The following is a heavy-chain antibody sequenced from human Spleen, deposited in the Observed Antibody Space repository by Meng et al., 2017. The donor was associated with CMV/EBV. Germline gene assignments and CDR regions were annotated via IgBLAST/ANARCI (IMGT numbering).Heavy chain of an antibody. CDR1: RITFSSDG. D-gene: IGHD3-10*01. CDR3: AKGGGVDP. J-gene: IGHJ5*02. CDR2: IRYDGSNK. Sequence: SCAASRITFSSDGMHWVRQHQGKGMEWVEFIRYDGSNKYYADSVKGRFTISRDNSKNTLYLQMNSLRAEDTAVYYCAKGGGVDPWGQGTLVTVSS. V-gene: IGHV3-30*02.